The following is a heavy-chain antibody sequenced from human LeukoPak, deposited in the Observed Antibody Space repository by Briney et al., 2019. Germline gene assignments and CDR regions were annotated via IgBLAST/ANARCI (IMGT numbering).Heavy chain of an antibody. V-gene: IGHV4-39*07. J-gene: IGHJ5*02. CDR3: ARDRGGTYFRWFDP. CDR2: IYYSGST. CDR1: GGSIRSSSYY. D-gene: IGHD1-26*01. Sequence: SETLSLTCTVSGGSIRSSSYYWGWIRQPPGKGLEWIGTIYYSGSTYYNPSLKSRVTISLDMSENQFSLKLSSVTAADTAVYYCARDRGGTYFRWFDPWGQGTLVTVSS.